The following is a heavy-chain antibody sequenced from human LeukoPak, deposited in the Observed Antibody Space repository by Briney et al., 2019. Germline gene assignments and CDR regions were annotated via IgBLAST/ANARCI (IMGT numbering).Heavy chain of an antibody. V-gene: IGHV4-4*08. CDR2: IYTSGST. CDR3: AREGGYSYGHYFDY. Sequence: SETLSLTCTVSGGSISSYYWSWIRQPPGKGLEWIGRIYTSGSTNYNPSLKSRVSISVDTSKNQFSLKLNSVTAADTAVYYCAREGGYSYGHYFDYWGQGTLVTVSS. CDR1: GGSISSYY. J-gene: IGHJ4*02. D-gene: IGHD5-18*01.